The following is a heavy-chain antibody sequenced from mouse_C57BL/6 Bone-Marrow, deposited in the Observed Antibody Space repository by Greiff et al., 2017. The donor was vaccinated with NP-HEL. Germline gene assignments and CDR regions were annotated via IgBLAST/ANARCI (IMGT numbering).Heavy chain of an antibody. CDR2: IDPSDSET. Sequence: VQLQQSGAELVRPGSSVKLSCKASGYTFTSYWMHWVKQRPIQGLEWIGNIDPSDSETHYNQKFKDKATLTVDKSSSTAYMQLSSLTSEDSAVYYGARSDYYGSPGYFDYWGQGTTLTVSS. V-gene: IGHV1-52*01. J-gene: IGHJ2*01. CDR3: ARSDYYGSPGYFDY. D-gene: IGHD1-1*01. CDR1: GYTFTSYW.